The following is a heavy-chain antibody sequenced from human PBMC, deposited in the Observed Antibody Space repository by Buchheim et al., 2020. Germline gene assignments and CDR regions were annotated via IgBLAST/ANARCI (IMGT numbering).Heavy chain of an antibody. D-gene: IGHD2-8*01. CDR2: IKQDGSEK. V-gene: IGHV3-7*01. Sequence: EVQLVESGGGLVQPGGSLRLSCAASGFTFTSYWMSWVRQAPGKGLEWVANIKQDGSEKYYVDSVKGRFTISRDNATNSLYLQMNSLRAEDTAVYYCARDERHCTNGVCPNWFDPWGQGTL. J-gene: IGHJ5*02. CDR1: GFTFTSYW. CDR3: ARDERHCTNGVCPNWFDP.